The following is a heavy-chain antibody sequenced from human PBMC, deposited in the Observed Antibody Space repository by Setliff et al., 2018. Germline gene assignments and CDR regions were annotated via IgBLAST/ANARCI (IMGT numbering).Heavy chain of an antibody. D-gene: IGHD6-19*01. J-gene: IGHJ1*01. Sequence: KTSETLSLTCTVSRGSINSHYWSWIRQPAGKGLEWIGRIFGSGSTNYNPSLKSRVTMSIDTSKNQFFLKVRSVTAADTAVYYCARHKTGAVGTGEHFQHWGQGTLVTVSS. CDR2: IFGSGST. CDR3: ARHKTGAVGTGEHFQH. V-gene: IGHV4-4*07. CDR1: RGSINSHY.